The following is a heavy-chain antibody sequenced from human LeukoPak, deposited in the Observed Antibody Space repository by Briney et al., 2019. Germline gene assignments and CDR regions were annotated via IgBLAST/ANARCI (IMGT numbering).Heavy chain of an antibody. Sequence: GTSVKVSCKASGFTLTSSAMQWVRQARGQRLEWIGWIVVGSGNTNYAQKFQERVTITRDMSTSTAYMELSSLRSEDTAVYYCAASYYYDSSGRGGYYYYMDVWGKGTTVTVSS. J-gene: IGHJ6*03. CDR1: GFTLTSSA. CDR2: IVVGSGNT. D-gene: IGHD3-22*01. CDR3: AASYYYDSSGRGGYYYYMDV. V-gene: IGHV1-58*02.